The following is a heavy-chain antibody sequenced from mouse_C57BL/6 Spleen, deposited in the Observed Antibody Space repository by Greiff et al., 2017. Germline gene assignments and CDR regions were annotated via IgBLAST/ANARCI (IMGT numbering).Heavy chain of an antibody. J-gene: IGHJ4*01. CDR1: GYTFTSYA. Sequence: QVQLQQSGPALVKPGASVKLSCKASGYTFTSYAINWVKQRPGQGLEWIGWIYPRDGSTKYNEKFKGKATLTVDTSSSTAYMELHSLTSEDSAVYFCARTDYYGRGYYAMDYWGQGTSVTVSS. V-gene: IGHV1-85*01. CDR3: ARTDYYGRGYYAMDY. D-gene: IGHD1-1*01. CDR2: IYPRDGST.